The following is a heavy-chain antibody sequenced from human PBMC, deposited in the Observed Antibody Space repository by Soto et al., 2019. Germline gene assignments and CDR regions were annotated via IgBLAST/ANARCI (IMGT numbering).Heavy chain of an antibody. CDR2: IWYDGGNK. CDR1: GFNFSSYV. V-gene: IGHV3-33*01. CDR3: ARDGQWLPRDGLRSSYYFDY. J-gene: IGHJ4*02. D-gene: IGHD6-19*01. Sequence: QVQLVESGGGVVQPGRSLRLSCAASGFNFSSYVMHWVRQAPGKGLEWVAVIWYDGGNKYYADSVKGRFTISRDNSKNTLYLPMNSLRAEDTAVYYCARDGQWLPRDGLRSSYYFDYLGQGTLVTVSS.